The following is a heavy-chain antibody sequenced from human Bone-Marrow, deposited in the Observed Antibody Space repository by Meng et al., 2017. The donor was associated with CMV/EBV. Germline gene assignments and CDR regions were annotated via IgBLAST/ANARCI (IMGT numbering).Heavy chain of an antibody. CDR2: ISSSGSFK. V-gene: IGHV3-21*04. J-gene: IGHJ5*02. CDR3: ARYYDFWSGGNWFDP. D-gene: IGHD3-3*01. CDR1: GFSFSTYS. Sequence: GGSLRLSCEASGFSFSTYSMNWVRQAPGKGLEWVSSISSSGSFKYYADSVKGRFTISRDNAKNSLYLQMNSLRAEDTAVYYCARYYDFWSGGNWFDPWAQGTLATVSS.